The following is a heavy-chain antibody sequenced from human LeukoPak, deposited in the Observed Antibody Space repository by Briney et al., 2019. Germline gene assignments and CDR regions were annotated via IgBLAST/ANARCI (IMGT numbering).Heavy chain of an antibody. J-gene: IGHJ4*02. CDR3: ARVDWRNLFDY. CDR1: GGSISSSTYY. D-gene: IGHD1-14*01. Sequence: SETLSLTCSVSGGSISSSTYYWTWIRQPPGKGLEWIGSIYHNAITYSKPSLRSRVTISVDTSKGQFSLKLSSVTAADTAVYYCARVDWRNLFDYWGQGTLVTVSS. CDR2: IYHNAIT. V-gene: IGHV4-39*07.